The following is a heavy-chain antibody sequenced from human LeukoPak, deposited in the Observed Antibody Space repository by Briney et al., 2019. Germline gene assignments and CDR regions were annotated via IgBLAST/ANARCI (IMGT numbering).Heavy chain of an antibody. CDR2: ISSSSSTI. Sequence: GGSLRLSCAASGFTFSSYSMNWVRQAPGKGLEWVSYISSSSSTIYYADSVKGRFTISRDNAKNTLYLQMNSLRAEDTAVYYCARDFAMVRGVKVCDYGGQGNLVTVSS. CDR3: ARDFAMVRGVKVCDY. J-gene: IGHJ4*02. CDR1: GFTFSSYS. V-gene: IGHV3-48*01. D-gene: IGHD3-10*01.